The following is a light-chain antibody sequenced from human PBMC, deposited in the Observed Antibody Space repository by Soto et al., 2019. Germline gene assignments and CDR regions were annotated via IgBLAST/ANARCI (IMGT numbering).Light chain of an antibody. CDR2: DAS. Sequence: EIVLTQSPATLSLSLGERATLSCRASQSIGSYLAWYQHKLGQPPRLLIYDASNRATGIPFRFSGSGSGTDFTLTISSLEPEDFAVYYCQQRSTWPPFSFGPGTKVDIK. CDR1: QSIGSY. CDR3: QQRSTWPPFS. V-gene: IGKV3-11*01. J-gene: IGKJ3*01.